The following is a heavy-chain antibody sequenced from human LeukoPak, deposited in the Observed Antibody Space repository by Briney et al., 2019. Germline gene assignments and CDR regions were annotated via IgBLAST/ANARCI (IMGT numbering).Heavy chain of an antibody. CDR1: GYSIRNGYN. Sequence: SETLSLTCTVYGYSIRNGYNWGWIRQSPGKRLEWLGSIYQSGSTYDNPSLKSRVTLSIDTSKNQFSLKISSVTAADTAVYYCARSRFEAFDIWGQGTMVTVSS. CDR3: ARSRFEAFDI. CDR2: IYQSGST. J-gene: IGHJ3*02. D-gene: IGHD3-10*01. V-gene: IGHV4-38-2*02.